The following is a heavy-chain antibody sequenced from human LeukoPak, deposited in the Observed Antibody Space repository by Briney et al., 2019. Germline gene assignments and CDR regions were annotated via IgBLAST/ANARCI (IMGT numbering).Heavy chain of an antibody. D-gene: IGHD2-15*01. V-gene: IGHV3-23*01. J-gene: IGHJ4*02. Sequence: PGGSLRLSCAASGFTFSTYAMRWVRQAPGKGLEWVSAISGSGGSTVYADSVKGRFTVSRDNSKNTLYLQMNSLRAEDTAIYYCAKAGLCSGDSCYYFDYWGQGTLVTVSS. CDR3: AKAGLCSGDSCYYFDY. CDR2: ISGSGGST. CDR1: GFTFSTYA.